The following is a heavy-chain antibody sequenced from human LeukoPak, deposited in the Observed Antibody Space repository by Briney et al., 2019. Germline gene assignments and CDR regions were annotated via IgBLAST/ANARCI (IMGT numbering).Heavy chain of an antibody. CDR2: IYYSGST. Sequence: SESLSLTCTVSGGSISSYYWSWIRQPPGKGLEWIGYIYYSGSTDYNPSLKSRVTISVDTSKNQFSLKLSSLTAADTAVYYCAREGVTKYYFDYWGQGTLVTVSS. D-gene: IGHD4-11*01. CDR3: AREGVTKYYFDY. J-gene: IGHJ4*02. V-gene: IGHV4-59*01. CDR1: GGSISSYY.